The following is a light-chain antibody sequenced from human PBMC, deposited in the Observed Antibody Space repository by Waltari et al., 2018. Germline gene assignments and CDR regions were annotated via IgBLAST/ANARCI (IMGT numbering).Light chain of an antibody. V-gene: IGLV1-44*01. CDR2: TNS. Sequence: QSVLTQPPSASGSPGQRVTISCSGSTSNIGSNTVNWYQQVPGTAPKLLIYTNSQRPSWVPDRFSGSRSGTSGFLAISGLQSEDEADYYCAAWDDGLNGWVFGGRTRVSVL. CDR3: AAWDDGLNGWV. J-gene: IGLJ3*02. CDR1: TSNIGSNT.